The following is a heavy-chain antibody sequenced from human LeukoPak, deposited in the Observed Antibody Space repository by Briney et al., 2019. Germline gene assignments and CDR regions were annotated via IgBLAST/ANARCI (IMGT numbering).Heavy chain of an antibody. CDR2: ISSSSSYI. J-gene: IGHJ4*02. CDR3: ARDGMVRGALFDY. V-gene: IGHV3-21*01. Sequence: NPGGSLRLSCAASGFTFSNYWMHWVRQAPGKGLEWVSSISSSSSYIYYADSVKGRFTISRDNAKNSLYLQMNSLRAEDTAVYYCARDGMVRGALFDYWGQGTLVTVSS. CDR1: GFTFSNYW. D-gene: IGHD3-10*01.